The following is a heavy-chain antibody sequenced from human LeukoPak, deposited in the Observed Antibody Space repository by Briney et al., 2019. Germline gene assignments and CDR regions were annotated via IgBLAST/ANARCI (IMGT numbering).Heavy chain of an antibody. CDR2: ISGSGDNT. Sequence: PGGPLRLSCAASGFTFSSYAMSWVRQAPGKGLEWVSAISGSGDNTYYADSVKGRFTISRDNSKNTLYLQMNSLRAEDTAVYYCAKAYSSGYYYMGYWGQGTLVTVSS. CDR1: GFTFSSYA. D-gene: IGHD3-22*01. V-gene: IGHV3-23*01. CDR3: AKAYSSGYYYMGY. J-gene: IGHJ4*02.